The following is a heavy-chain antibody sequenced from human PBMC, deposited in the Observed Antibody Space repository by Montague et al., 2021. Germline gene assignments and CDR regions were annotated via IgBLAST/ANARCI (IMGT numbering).Heavy chain of an antibody. V-gene: IGHV3-11*01. CDR3: ARIRKGADY. CDR2: INTSGSTI. D-gene: IGHD3-16*01. Sequence: LSISCSASGFPFSDYYMSWIRQAPGKGLEWVSYINTSGSTIYYADSVKGRFTISRDNAKNSLYLQMNSLRAEDTAVYYCARIRKGADYWGQGTLVTVSS. CDR1: GFPFSDYY. J-gene: IGHJ4*02.